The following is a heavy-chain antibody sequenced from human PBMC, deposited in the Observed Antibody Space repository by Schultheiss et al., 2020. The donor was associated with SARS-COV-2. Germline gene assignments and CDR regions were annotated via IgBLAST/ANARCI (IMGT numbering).Heavy chain of an antibody. CDR1: GYTFTGYY. CDR2: ISAYNGNT. D-gene: IGHD6-19*01. CDR3: ARLGYSSGWYGGDY. V-gene: IGHV1-18*04. J-gene: IGHJ4*02. Sequence: ASVKVSCKASGYTFTGYYMHWVRQAPGQGLEWMGWISAYNGNTNYAQKLQGRVTMTTDTSTSTAYMELRSLRSDDTAVYYCARLGYSSGWYGGDYWGQGTLVTVSS.